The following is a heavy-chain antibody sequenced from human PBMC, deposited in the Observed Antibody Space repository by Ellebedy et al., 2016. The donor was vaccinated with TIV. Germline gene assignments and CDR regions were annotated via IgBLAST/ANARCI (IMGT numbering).Heavy chain of an antibody. CDR1: AFTFSSYV. J-gene: IGHJ4*02. CDR2: IGGGGANT. V-gene: IGHV3-23*01. CDR3: AKPLFTMTAGVTDY. Sequence: GESLKISCAASAFTFSSYVMSWVRQAPGKGLEWVSAIGGGGANTYYADSVGGRFTVSRDNSKNTLYLQMDSLRAEDTARYYCAKPLFTMTAGVTDYWGQGTLVTVSS. D-gene: IGHD4-17*01.